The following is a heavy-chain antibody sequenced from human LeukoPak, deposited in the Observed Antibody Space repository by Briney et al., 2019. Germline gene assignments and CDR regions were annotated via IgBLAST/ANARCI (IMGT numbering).Heavy chain of an antibody. CDR2: IYSGGST. Sequence: GGSLRLSCAASGFTVSSNYMSWVRQAPGRGLEWVSIIYSGGSTYYADSVKGRFTISRDNSKNTLFLQMNSLRAEDSAVYYCARSTSGLVDYWGQGTLVTVSP. CDR3: ARSTSGLVDY. V-gene: IGHV3-53*01. J-gene: IGHJ4*02. D-gene: IGHD3-10*01. CDR1: GFTVSSNY.